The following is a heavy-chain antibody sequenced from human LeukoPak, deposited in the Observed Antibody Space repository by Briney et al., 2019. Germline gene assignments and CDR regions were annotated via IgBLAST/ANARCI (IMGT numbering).Heavy chain of an antibody. J-gene: IGHJ4*02. CDR3: ARDLYGDYAFDC. CDR2: INHSGST. D-gene: IGHD4-17*01. V-gene: IGHV4-34*01. Sequence: KPSETLSLTCAVYGGSFSGYYWSWIRQPPGKGLEWIGEINHSGSTNYNPSLKSRVTISVDTSKNQFSLKLSSVTAADTAVYYCARDLYGDYAFDCWGQGTLVTVSS. CDR1: GGSFSGYY.